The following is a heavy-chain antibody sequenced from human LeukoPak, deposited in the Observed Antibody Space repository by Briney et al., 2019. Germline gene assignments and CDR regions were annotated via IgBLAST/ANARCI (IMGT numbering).Heavy chain of an antibody. CDR3: AKGQFSTAKFDY. Sequence: GGSLRLSCAGSGFTFSRYAMSWVRQAPGKGLEWVSAISGSGGSTYYADSVKGRFTISRDNSKNTLYLQMNSLRAEDTAVYYCAKGQFSTAKFDYWGQGTLVTVSS. V-gene: IGHV3-23*01. CDR1: GFTFSRYA. J-gene: IGHJ4*02. CDR2: ISGSGGST.